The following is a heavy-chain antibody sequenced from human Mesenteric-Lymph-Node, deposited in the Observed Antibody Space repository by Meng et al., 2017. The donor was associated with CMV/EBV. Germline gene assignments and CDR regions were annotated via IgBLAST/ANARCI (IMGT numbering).Heavy chain of an antibody. CDR2: INPSGGST. Sequence: ASVKVSCKASGYTFTSYYMHWVRQAPGQGLEWMGIINPSGGSTSYAQKFQGRVTMTRDTSTSTVYMELSSLRSEDTAVYYCARAKLGYCSSTSCPRHYYGMDVWGQGTTVTVSS. V-gene: IGHV1-46*01. D-gene: IGHD2-2*01. J-gene: IGHJ6*02. CDR1: GYTFTSYY. CDR3: ARAKLGYCSSTSCPRHYYGMDV.